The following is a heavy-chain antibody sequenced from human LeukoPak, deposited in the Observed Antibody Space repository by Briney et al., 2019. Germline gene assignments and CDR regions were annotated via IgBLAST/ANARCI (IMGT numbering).Heavy chain of an antibody. V-gene: IGHV3-7*03. CDR1: GFTFNDYW. CDR2: IKQDGGEK. D-gene: IGHD2-2*01. Sequence: GGSLRLSCAASGFTFNDYWMTWVRQAPGKGLEWVAHIKQDGGEKYYVDSLKGRFTISRDNAKNSLFLQMNSLRAEDTAVYYCVRDCSSASLSSGCYYAMDVWGKGTTVTVSS. CDR3: VRDCSSASLSSGCYYAMDV. J-gene: IGHJ6*04.